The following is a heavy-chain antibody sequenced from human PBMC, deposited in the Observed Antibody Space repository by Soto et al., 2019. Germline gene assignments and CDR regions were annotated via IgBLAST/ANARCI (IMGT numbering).Heavy chain of an antibody. CDR1: GFTFDDNA. D-gene: IGHD3-16*01. Sequence: GGSLRLSCAVSGFTFDDNAMHWVRQAPEKGLEWVSGINWKSDIGYADSVKGRFTISRDNAENSLYLQRNSLRAEDTALYYCAISQDRGGRTTFIYWGQGTQVTVSS. CDR2: INWKSDI. V-gene: IGHV3-9*01. J-gene: IGHJ4*02. CDR3: AISQDRGGRTTFIY.